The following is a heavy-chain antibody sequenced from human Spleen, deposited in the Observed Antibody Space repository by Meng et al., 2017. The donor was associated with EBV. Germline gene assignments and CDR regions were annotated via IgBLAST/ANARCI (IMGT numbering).Heavy chain of an antibody. J-gene: IGHJ4*02. CDR1: RGVHTSGNW. D-gene: IGHD2-15*01. V-gene: IGHV4-4*02. CDR2: IHHSEAT. Sequence: VRLLVWGPVVVGPSGTTPLPTAASRGVHTSGNWCSWVRTHQGKGQEWIGEIHHSEATSYYPYPTRRVTVSLAMSKAQFYLCLRSATAAATAVYFCDRARYPRHASDYCGQGTLVTVSS. CDR3: DRARYPRHASDY.